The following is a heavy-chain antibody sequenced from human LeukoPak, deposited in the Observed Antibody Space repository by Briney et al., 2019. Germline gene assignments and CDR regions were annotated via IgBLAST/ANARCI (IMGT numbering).Heavy chain of an antibody. J-gene: IGHJ3*02. D-gene: IGHD6-13*01. V-gene: IGHV3-20*01. CDR2: INWNGGST. CDR3: ARVIAAALGAFDI. Sequence: PVGSPRLSCAASGFTFYDYGMSCVRQSPGKGRKWCCGINWNGGSTGYTDSVKGRFTISRDNAKNSLYLQMNSLRAEDTALYHCARVIAAALGAFDIWGQGTMVTVSS. CDR1: GFTFYDYG.